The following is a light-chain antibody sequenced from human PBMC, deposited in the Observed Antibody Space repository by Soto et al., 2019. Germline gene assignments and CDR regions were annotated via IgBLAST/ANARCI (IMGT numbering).Light chain of an antibody. Sequence: DIQMTQSPSSLSASVGDRVTITCRASQGISNYLAWYQQKPGKVPKLLIYSTSTLQSGVPSRFSGSGSGTDFTLTISSLQPEDVATYYCQRYNSALGTFGQGTKVEIK. V-gene: IGKV1-27*01. CDR2: STS. CDR1: QGISNY. CDR3: QRYNSALGT. J-gene: IGKJ1*01.